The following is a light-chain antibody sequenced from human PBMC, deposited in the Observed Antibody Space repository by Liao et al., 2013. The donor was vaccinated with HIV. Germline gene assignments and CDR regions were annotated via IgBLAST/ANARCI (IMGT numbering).Light chain of an antibody. Sequence: SYELTQPPSMSVSPGQTARITCSGDALPKQQVYWYQQKPGQAPVLVIYKDSERPSGIPERFSGSYSGNTATLTISGTQAMDEADYFCQAWDSRADVVFGGGTKLTVL. CDR3: QAWDSRADVV. V-gene: IGLV3-25*02. CDR2: KDS. J-gene: IGLJ2*01. CDR1: ALPKQQ.